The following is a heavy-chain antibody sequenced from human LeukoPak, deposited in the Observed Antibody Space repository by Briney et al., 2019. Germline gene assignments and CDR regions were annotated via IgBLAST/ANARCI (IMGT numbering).Heavy chain of an antibody. CDR1: GGSISSGDYY. V-gene: IGHV4-30-4*08. D-gene: IGHD1-26*01. CDR2: IYYSGST. J-gene: IGHJ5*02. CDR3: ARVISWELLRDWFDP. Sequence: SETLSLTCTVSGGSISSGDYYWSWIRQPPGKGLEWTGYIYYSGSTYYNPSLKSRVTISVDTSKNQFSLKLSSVTAADTAVYYCARVISWELLRDWFDPWGQGTLVTVSS.